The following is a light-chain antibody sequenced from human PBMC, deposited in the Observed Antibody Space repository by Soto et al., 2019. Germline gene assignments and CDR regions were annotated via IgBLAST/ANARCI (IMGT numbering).Light chain of an antibody. CDR3: QQYGCGWT. CDR1: QSVSSSY. V-gene: IGKV3-20*01. Sequence: EIVLTQSPGTLSLSPGERATLSCRASQSVSSSYLAWYQQKPGQAPRLLIYGASSRATGIPDRFSGSGSGTDFTLTISRLEPEDFAVYYCQQYGCGWTFGQGTKVEIK. CDR2: GAS. J-gene: IGKJ1*01.